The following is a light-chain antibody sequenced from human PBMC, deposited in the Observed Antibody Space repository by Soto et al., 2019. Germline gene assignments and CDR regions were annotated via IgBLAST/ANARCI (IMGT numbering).Light chain of an antibody. J-gene: IGKJ1*01. V-gene: IGKV3-20*01. CDR2: GAF. CDR1: QIVPSDY. CDR3: QQYQSYSRT. Sequence: DIVLTQSPDTRSLSPGERVTLSCRVSQIVPSDYLAWYHQEPGQAPRLLIYGAFNRATGIPDRFSGSGSGTEFTLTISSLKPDDFATYYCQQYQSYSRTFGQGTKVDNK.